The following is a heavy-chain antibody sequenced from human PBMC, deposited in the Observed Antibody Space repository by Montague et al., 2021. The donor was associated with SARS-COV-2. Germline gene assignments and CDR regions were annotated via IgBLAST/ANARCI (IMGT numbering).Heavy chain of an antibody. CDR3: ARGGTERWTTSGVVFSPLLDS. CDR2: IGHTGSF. Sequence: SETLSLTCAVYGGSLSGHSWSWGRQAPAKGLEWIGDIGHTGSFKYNPSLKSRVTMSIVAAKNQFSLMMTSVTAADTSIYYCARGGTERWTTSGVVFSPLLDSWGQGTMVTVSS. D-gene: IGHD3-3*01. V-gene: IGHV4-34*01. CDR1: GGSLSGHS. J-gene: IGHJ5*01.